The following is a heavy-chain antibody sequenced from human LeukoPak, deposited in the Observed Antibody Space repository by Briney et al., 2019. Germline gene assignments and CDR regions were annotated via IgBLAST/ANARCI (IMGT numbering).Heavy chain of an antibody. V-gene: IGHV3-30*02. Sequence: GGSLRLSCAASGFTFSSYGMHWVRQAPGKGLEWVAFIRYDGSNKYYADSVKGRFTISRDNSKNTLYLQMNSLRAEDTAVYYCAKDQAVGKGFFDYWGQGTLVTVSS. CDR1: GFTFSSYG. D-gene: IGHD6-13*01. J-gene: IGHJ4*02. CDR2: IRYDGSNK. CDR3: AKDQAVGKGFFDY.